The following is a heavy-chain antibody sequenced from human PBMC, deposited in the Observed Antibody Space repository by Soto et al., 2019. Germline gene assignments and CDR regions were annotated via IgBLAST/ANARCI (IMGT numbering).Heavy chain of an antibody. CDR1: GFTFSSYA. Sequence: EVQLLESGGGLVKPGGSLRLSCAASGFTFSSYAMNWVRQAPGKGLEWVSVITGSGDATYYADSVKGRFTISRDNSKNTLYVQMNSLRAEDTAVYYCAKAISGYNAPLDHWGQGTRVTVSS. CDR3: AKAISGYNAPLDH. V-gene: IGHV3-23*01. J-gene: IGHJ4*02. CDR2: ITGSGDAT. D-gene: IGHD1-20*01.